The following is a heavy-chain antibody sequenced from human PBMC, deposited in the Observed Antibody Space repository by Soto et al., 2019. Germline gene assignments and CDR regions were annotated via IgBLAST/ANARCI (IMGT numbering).Heavy chain of an antibody. D-gene: IGHD3-10*01. CDR3: ARLVYDTRLNYMYFDF. J-gene: IGHJ4*02. V-gene: IGHV4-4*02. Sequence: SETLSLTCAVSGVSISSGNWWTWVRQTPQRGLEYIGEIFHDGTANYYPSFERRVAISVDTSKNQFSLNLTSVTVADTAIYFCARLVYDTRLNYMYFDFWGQGALVTVSS. CDR2: IFHDGTA. CDR1: GVSISSGNW.